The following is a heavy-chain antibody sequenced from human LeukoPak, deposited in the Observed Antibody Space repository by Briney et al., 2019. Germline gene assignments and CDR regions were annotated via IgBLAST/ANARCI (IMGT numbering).Heavy chain of an antibody. Sequence: GGSLRLSCTASGFSFSNYAMNWVRQAPGKGLEWVSAISGSGGSTYYADSVKGRFTISRDNSKNTLYLQMNSLRAEDTAVYYCAKDPRDVVDYWGQGTLVTVSS. CDR3: AKDPRDVVDY. V-gene: IGHV3-23*01. D-gene: IGHD3-10*02. CDR2: ISGSGGST. CDR1: GFSFSNYA. J-gene: IGHJ4*02.